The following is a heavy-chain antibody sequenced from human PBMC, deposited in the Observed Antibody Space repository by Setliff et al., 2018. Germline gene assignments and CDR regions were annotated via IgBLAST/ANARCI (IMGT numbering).Heavy chain of an antibody. CDR1: GFTFSTYW. J-gene: IGHJ4*02. Sequence: PGGSLRLSCAASGFTFSTYWMSWVRQAPGKGLEWVAVIWSDGINKYYGASVKGRFTVSRDNSKKMVYLEMNTLGAEDTALYYCVTDPPGSGWSFDSWGQGTLVTVSS. CDR2: IWSDGINK. CDR3: VTDPPGSGWSFDS. V-gene: IGHV3-33*03. D-gene: IGHD6-19*01.